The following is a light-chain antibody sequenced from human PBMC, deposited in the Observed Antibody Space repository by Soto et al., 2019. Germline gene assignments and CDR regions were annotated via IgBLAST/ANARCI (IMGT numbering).Light chain of an antibody. CDR1: QSVGSS. Sequence: EIVLTQSPATLSLSPGERATLSCRASQSVGSSLVWYQHKPGQAPRLLIYDASNRATGIPARFSGSGSGTDFTLTISSLEPEDFAVYYCQQRTNWPLTFGPGTKVDIK. J-gene: IGKJ3*01. CDR3: QQRTNWPLT. CDR2: DAS. V-gene: IGKV3-11*01.